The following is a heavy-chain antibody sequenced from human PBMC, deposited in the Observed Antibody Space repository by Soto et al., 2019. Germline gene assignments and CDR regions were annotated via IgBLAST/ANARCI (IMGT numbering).Heavy chain of an antibody. D-gene: IGHD3-9*01. CDR2: ISYDGSNK. CDR1: GFTFSSYG. V-gene: IGHV3-30*18. Sequence: QVQLVESGGGVVQPGRSLRLSCAASGFTFSSYGMHWVRQAPGKGLEWVAVISYDGSNKYYADSVKGRFTISRDNSKNTLYLQMNSLRAEDTAVYYCAKEGQHYDILTGYRSYYGMDVWGQGTTVTLSS. J-gene: IGHJ6*02. CDR3: AKEGQHYDILTGYRSYYGMDV.